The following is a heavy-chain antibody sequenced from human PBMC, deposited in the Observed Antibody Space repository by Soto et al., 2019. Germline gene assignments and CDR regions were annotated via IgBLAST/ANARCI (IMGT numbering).Heavy chain of an antibody. CDR2: IYYSVST. V-gene: IGHV4-39*06. CDR1: CGSISSSSHY. CDR3: ARDYGVGWEDTALVPSFYP. Sequence: PSETLSLTCTVSCGSISSSSHYCGWVRQPPGKGLEWMGSIYYSVSTYYNPSLKSRVTISVNTCKNQLPLKLSSVTAADTAVYYCARDYGVGWEDTALVPSFYPCGQVSLVTVSS. D-gene: IGHD5-18*01. J-gene: IGHJ5*02.